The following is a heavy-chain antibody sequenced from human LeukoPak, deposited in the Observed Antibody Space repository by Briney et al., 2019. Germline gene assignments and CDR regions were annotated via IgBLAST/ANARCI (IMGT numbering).Heavy chain of an antibody. CDR2: ISSSGSTI. CDR3: ARGSYSNYALGYYGMDV. CDR1: GFTFSSYE. V-gene: IGHV3-48*03. Sequence: PGGSLRLSCAVSGFTFSSYEMNWVRQAPGKGLEWVSYISSSGSTIYYADSVKGRFTISRDNAKNSLYLQMNSLRAEDTAVYYCARGSYSNYALGYYGMDVWGQGTTVTVSS. J-gene: IGHJ6*02. D-gene: IGHD4-11*01.